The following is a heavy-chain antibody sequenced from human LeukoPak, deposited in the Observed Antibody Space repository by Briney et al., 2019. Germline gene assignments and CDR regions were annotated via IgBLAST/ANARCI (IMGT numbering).Heavy chain of an antibody. Sequence: SETLSLTCTVSGGSISSYYWSWIRQPPGKGLEWIGYIYYSGSTNYNPSPKSRVTVSVDTSKNQFSLKLSSVTAADTAVYYCAGVPKTPNYDSWSVYYAYYYGMDVWGQGTTVTVSS. CDR2: IYYSGST. CDR1: GGSISSYY. V-gene: IGHV4-59*01. J-gene: IGHJ6*02. D-gene: IGHD3-3*01. CDR3: AGVPKTPNYDSWSVYYAYYYGMDV.